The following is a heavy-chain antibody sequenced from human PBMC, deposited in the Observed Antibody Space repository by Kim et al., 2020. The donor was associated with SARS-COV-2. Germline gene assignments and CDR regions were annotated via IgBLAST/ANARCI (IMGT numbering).Heavy chain of an antibody. D-gene: IGHD6-13*01. Sequence: GGSLRLSCAASGFTFSSYWMSWVRQAPGKGLEWVANIKQDGSEKYYVDSVKGRFTISRDNAKNSLYLQMNSLRAEDTAVYYCARISSSWYGYDAFDIWGQGTMVTVSS. J-gene: IGHJ3*02. V-gene: IGHV3-7*01. CDR2: IKQDGSEK. CDR3: ARISSSWYGYDAFDI. CDR1: GFTFSSYW.